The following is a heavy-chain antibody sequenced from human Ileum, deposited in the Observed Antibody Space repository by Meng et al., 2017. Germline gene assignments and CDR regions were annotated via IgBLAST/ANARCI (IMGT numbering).Heavy chain of an antibody. Sequence: VQLVESGGGLVKPGGSLRLSCAASGFSLSTYTMNWVRQAPGKGLVWVSQIKPDGRTTAYADSVKGRFTISRDNAKSTLYLEMNSLRAEDAAVYYCARDWDWVVWDYWGQGTLVTVSS. D-gene: IGHD3/OR15-3a*01. V-gene: IGHV3-74*01. CDR1: GFSLSTYT. CDR2: IKPDGRTT. J-gene: IGHJ4*02. CDR3: ARDWDWVVWDY.